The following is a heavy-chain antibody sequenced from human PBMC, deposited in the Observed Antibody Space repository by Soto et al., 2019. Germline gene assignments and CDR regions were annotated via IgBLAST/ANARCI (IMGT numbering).Heavy chain of an antibody. CDR2: VDPSDSST. J-gene: IGHJ6*02. CDR3: ARHKAPYCSGGSCLAYGMDV. D-gene: IGHD2-15*01. CDR1: VYNFASSW. Sequence: PGESLKISCKGSVYNFASSWISWVRQMPGKGLEWMGRVDPSDSSTNHNPSFEGQVTISADKSISTAYLQWSSLKASDTAMYYCARHKAPYCSGGSCLAYGMDVWGQGTTVTVSS. V-gene: IGHV5-10-1*04.